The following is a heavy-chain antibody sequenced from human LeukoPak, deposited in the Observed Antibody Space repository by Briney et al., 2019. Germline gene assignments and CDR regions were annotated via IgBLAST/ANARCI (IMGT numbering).Heavy chain of an antibody. Sequence: ASVKVSCEASGGTFSSYAISWVRQAPGQGLEWMGGFDPEDGETIYAQKFQGRVTMTEDTSTDTAYMELSSLRSEDTAVYYCATDLGELTTDYWGQGTLVTVSS. V-gene: IGHV1-24*01. CDR2: FDPEDGET. J-gene: IGHJ4*02. D-gene: IGHD3-16*01. CDR3: ATDLGELTTDY. CDR1: GGTFSSYA.